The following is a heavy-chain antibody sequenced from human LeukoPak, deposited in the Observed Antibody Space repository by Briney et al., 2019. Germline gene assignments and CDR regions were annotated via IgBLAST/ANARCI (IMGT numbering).Heavy chain of an antibody. CDR3: AKDTIFGVVIMKFLDY. J-gene: IGHJ4*02. CDR2: ISGSGGST. V-gene: IGHV3-23*01. CDR1: GFTFSNFA. Sequence: PGGSLRLSCAASGFTFSNFAMSWVRQAPGKGLEWVSAISGSGGSTYYADSVKGRFTISRDNSKNTLYLQINSLRAEDTAVYYCAKDTIFGVVIMKFLDYWGQGTLVTVSS. D-gene: IGHD3-3*01.